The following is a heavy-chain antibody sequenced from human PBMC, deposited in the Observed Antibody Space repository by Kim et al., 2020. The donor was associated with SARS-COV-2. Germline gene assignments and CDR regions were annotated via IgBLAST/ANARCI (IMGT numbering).Heavy chain of an antibody. V-gene: IGHV3-7*01. CDR3: ARGNGGWTDY. D-gene: IGHD6-19*01. Sequence: SGKVYVDPGKGRFTISRDSAKNYLYLQMNSLRVEDTAVYYCARGNGGWTDYWGQGTLVTVSS. J-gene: IGHJ4*02. CDR2: SGK.